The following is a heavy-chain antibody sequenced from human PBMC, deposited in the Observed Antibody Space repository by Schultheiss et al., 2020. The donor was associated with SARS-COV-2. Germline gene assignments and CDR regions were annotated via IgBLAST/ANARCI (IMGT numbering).Heavy chain of an antibody. V-gene: IGHV3-9*01. CDR1: GFTFDDYA. CDR2: ISWNSGSI. J-gene: IGHJ4*02. D-gene: IGHD4-23*01. CDR3: AKDIIPTGGNVIDY. Sequence: GGSLRLSCAASGFTFDDYAMHWVRQAPGKGLEWVSGISWNSGSIGYADSVKGRFTISRDNAKNSLYLQMNSLRAEDTALYYCAKDIIPTGGNVIDYWGQGTLVTVS.